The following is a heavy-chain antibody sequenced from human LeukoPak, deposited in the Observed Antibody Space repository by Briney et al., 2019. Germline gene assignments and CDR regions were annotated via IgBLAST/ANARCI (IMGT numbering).Heavy chain of an antibody. CDR3: ARGGAARPDY. Sequence: GGSLRLSCAASGFTFSSYAMHWVRQAPGKGLEWVSYISSNSRTINYADSVKGRFTISRDNAKNSLYLQLSSLRVEDTAVYYCARGGAARPDYWGQGTLVTVSS. V-gene: IGHV3-48*01. J-gene: IGHJ4*02. D-gene: IGHD6-6*01. CDR2: ISSNSRTI. CDR1: GFTFSSYA.